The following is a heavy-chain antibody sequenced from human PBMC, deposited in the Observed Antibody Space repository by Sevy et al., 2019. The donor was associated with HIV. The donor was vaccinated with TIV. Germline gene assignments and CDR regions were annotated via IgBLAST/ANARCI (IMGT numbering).Heavy chain of an antibody. D-gene: IGHD3-10*01. Sequence: ASVKVSCKASGYTFTSYYMHWVRQAPGQGLEWMGIINPSGGSTSYAQKFQGRVTMTRDTSTGTVYMELSSLRSEDTAVYYCALSRPFGVVLGGSGSPIDYWGQGTLVTVSS. CDR2: INPSGGST. CDR3: ALSRPFGVVLGGSGSPIDY. V-gene: IGHV1-46*03. CDR1: GYTFTSYY. J-gene: IGHJ4*02.